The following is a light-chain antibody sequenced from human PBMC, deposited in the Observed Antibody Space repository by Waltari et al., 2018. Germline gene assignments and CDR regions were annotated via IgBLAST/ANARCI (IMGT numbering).Light chain of an antibody. J-gene: IGKJ4*01. CDR1: QSVSSS. CDR2: GAS. CDR3: QQYNNWPRT. V-gene: IGKV3D-15*01. Sequence: IVMTQSPATLSVSPGERATLSCRASQSVSSSLAWYQQRPGQAPRLLIYGASTRATGIPARFSGSGSGTEFTLTISSLQSADFAVYYCQQYNNWPRTFGGGTRVEIK.